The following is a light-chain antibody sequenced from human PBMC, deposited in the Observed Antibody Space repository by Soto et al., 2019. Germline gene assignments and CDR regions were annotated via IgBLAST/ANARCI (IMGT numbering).Light chain of an antibody. V-gene: IGKV3-20*01. CDR3: QQYTTSPFT. Sequence: ALTQSPGTLSSSPGERATLSCRASQSFSSNYLAWYQQKPGQAPRLLIYGASSRATGIPDRFSGSGSGADFTLTISRLEPEDFAVYYCQQYTTSPFTFGPGTKVDIK. J-gene: IGKJ3*01. CDR2: GAS. CDR1: QSFSSNY.